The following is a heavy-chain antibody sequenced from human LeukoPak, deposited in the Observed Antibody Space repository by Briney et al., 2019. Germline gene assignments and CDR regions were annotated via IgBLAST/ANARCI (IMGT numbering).Heavy chain of an antibody. CDR1: GFSFSRYW. V-gene: IGHV3-74*01. D-gene: IGHD1-26*01. Sequence: GGSLRLSCADSGFSFSRYWMHWVRQVPGKGLVWVSRINEDGSITNYADSVKGRFTISRDNAKRTLYLQMHSLRAEDTAMYYCARDLSGAWDFWGQGTLATVSS. J-gene: IGHJ4*02. CDR3: ARDLSGAWDF. CDR2: INEDGSIT.